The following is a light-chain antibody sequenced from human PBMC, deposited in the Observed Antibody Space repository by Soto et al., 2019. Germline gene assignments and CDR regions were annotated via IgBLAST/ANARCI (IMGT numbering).Light chain of an antibody. CDR3: QVWDRNSDHPV. Sequence: SHELTQPPSVSVAPGKTARITCGGNDIGSRSVNWYQQKPGQAPMLVIYYDSDRPSGIPERLSGSNSGNTATLTISRIEAGDEADYFCQVWDRNSDHPVFGGGTKLTVL. V-gene: IGLV3-21*04. CDR1: DIGSRS. CDR2: YDS. J-gene: IGLJ2*01.